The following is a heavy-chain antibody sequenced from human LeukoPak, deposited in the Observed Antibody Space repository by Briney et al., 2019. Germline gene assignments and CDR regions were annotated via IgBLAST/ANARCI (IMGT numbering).Heavy chain of an antibody. J-gene: IGHJ3*02. CDR2: IYYSGST. V-gene: IGHV4-59*01. CDR1: GGSMSSYY. D-gene: IGHD3-22*01. Sequence: PSETLSLTCTVSGGSMSSYYWSWIRQPPGKGLEWIGYIYYSGSTNYNPSLKSRVTISVDTSKNQFSLKLSSVTAADTAVYYCARAPGYYYVGAFDIWGQGTMVTVSS. CDR3: ARAPGYYYVGAFDI.